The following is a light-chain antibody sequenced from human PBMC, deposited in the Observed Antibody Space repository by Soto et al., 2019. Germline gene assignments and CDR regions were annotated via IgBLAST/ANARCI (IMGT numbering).Light chain of an antibody. CDR1: QSVSNN. CDR2: SAS. Sequence: EIVLTQSPGTLSLSPVERATLSGMASQSVSNNYLAWYQQKPGQAPRLLIYSASTRATGIPARFSGSGSGTEFTLTISSLQAEDFAVYYCQQYSRWPTFGQGTKV. CDR3: QQYSRWPT. J-gene: IGKJ1*01. V-gene: IGKV3-15*01.